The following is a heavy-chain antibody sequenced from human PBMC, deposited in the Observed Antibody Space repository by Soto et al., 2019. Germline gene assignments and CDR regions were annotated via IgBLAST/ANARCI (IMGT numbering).Heavy chain of an antibody. CDR1: GFSFSTYW. Sequence: GGSLRLSCAASGFSFSTYWMSWVRQAPGKGLEWVASMNEDGSEIYYVDSVKGRFTISRDNAKNSLYLQMDSLRAEDTSVYYCARGYSGEDYWGQGTLVTVSS. V-gene: IGHV3-7*01. J-gene: IGHJ4*02. D-gene: IGHD6-25*01. CDR3: ARGYSGEDY. CDR2: MNEDGSEI.